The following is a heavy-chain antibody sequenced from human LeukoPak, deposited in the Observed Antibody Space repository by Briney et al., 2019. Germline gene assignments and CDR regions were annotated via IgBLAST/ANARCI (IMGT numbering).Heavy chain of an antibody. V-gene: IGHV4-34*01. CDR3: HVDTAMVRYFDY. CDR2: INHSGST. D-gene: IGHD5-18*01. Sequence: SETLSLTCAVYVGSFSGYYWSWIRQPPGKGLEWIGEINHSGSTNYNPSLKSRVTISVDTSKNQFSLKLSSVTAADTAVYYCHVDTAMVRYFDYWGQGTLVTVSS. J-gene: IGHJ4*02. CDR1: VGSFSGYY.